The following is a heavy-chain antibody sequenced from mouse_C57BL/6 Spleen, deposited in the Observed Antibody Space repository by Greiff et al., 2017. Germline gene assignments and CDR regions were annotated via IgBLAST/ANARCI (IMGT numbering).Heavy chain of an antibody. Sequence: EVKLVESGGGLVKPGGSLQLSCAASGFTFSDYGMHWVRQAPEKGLEWVAYISSGSSTIYYADTVKGRFTISRDNAKNTLFLQMTSLRSEDTAMYYCARNYYGSSYAMDYWGQGASVTVSS. CDR1: GFTFSDYG. CDR2: ISSGSSTI. J-gene: IGHJ4*01. CDR3: ARNYYGSSYAMDY. D-gene: IGHD1-1*01. V-gene: IGHV5-17*01.